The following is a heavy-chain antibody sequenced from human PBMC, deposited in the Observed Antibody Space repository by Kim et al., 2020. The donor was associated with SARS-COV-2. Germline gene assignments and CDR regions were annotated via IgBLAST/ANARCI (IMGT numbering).Heavy chain of an antibody. Sequence: SETLSLTCTVSGGSISSGDYYWSWIRQPPGKGLEWIGYIYYSGSTYYNPSLKSRVTISVDTSKNQFSLKLSSVTAADTAVYYCARESVLLWFGELSRRYGMDVWGQGTTVTVSS. V-gene: IGHV4-30-4*01. CDR1: GGSISSGDYY. D-gene: IGHD3-10*01. J-gene: IGHJ6*02. CDR2: IYYSGST. CDR3: ARESVLLWFGELSRRYGMDV.